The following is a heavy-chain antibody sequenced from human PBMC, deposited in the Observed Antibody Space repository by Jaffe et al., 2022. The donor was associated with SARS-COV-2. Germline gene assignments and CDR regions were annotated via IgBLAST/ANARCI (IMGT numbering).Heavy chain of an antibody. D-gene: IGHD3-22*01. V-gene: IGHV3-15*01. CDR1: GFTFSNAW. CDR3: TTEWDAGGVVVIRGGWNDAFDI. Sequence: EVQLVESGGGLVKPGGSLRLSCAASGFTFSNAWMSWVRQAPGKGLEWVGRIKSKTDGGTTDYAAPVKGRFTISRDDSKNTLYLQMNSLKTEDTAVYYCTTEWDAGGVVVIRGGWNDAFDIWGQGTMVTVSS. J-gene: IGHJ3*02. CDR2: IKSKTDGGTT.